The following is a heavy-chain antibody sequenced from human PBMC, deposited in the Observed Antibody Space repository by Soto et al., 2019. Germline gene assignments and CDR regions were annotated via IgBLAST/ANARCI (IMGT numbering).Heavy chain of an antibody. Sequence: QVQLQESGPGLVKPSDTLSLTCAVSGYSISSSNWWGWIRQPPGKGLEWIGYIYDSGTTYYNPSLKGRVTVSVDTTKTQFSLRRISVAAVDTAVYYCARGESQGPIDYWGQGTLVTVSS. CDR2: IYDSGTT. V-gene: IGHV4-28*03. CDR3: ARGESQGPIDY. J-gene: IGHJ4*02. CDR1: GYSISSSNW. D-gene: IGHD1-26*01.